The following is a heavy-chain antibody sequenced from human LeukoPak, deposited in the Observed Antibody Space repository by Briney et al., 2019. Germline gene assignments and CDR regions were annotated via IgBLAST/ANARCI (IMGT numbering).Heavy chain of an antibody. CDR3: ASFKAPIVGATSAFDI. Sequence: SETLSLTCTVSGGSISSYYWGWIRQPPGKGLEWIGYIYYSGSTNYNPSLKSRVTISVDTSKNQFSLKLSSVTAADTAVYYCASFKAPIVGATSAFDIWGQGTMVTVSS. CDR2: IYYSGST. V-gene: IGHV4-59*12. J-gene: IGHJ3*02. D-gene: IGHD1-26*01. CDR1: GGSISSYY.